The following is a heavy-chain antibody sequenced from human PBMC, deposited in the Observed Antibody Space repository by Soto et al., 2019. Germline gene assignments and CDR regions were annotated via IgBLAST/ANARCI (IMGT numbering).Heavy chain of an antibody. CDR2: ISSSGSTI. D-gene: IGHD3-22*01. CDR3: ARARAFYDSSGYYSGYFDY. J-gene: IGHJ4*02. Sequence: PGGSLRLSCAASGFTFSSYEMNWVRQAPGKGLEWVSYISSSGSTIYYADSVKGRFTISRDNAKNSLYLQMNSLRAEDTAVYYCARARAFYDSSGYYSGYFDYWGQGTLVTVSS. CDR1: GFTFSSYE. V-gene: IGHV3-48*03.